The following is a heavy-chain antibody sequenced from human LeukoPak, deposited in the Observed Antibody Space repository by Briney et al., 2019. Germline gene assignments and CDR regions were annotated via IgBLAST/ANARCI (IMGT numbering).Heavy chain of an antibody. J-gene: IGHJ5*02. D-gene: IGHD6-13*01. CDR2: IYYSGST. CDR1: GGSIRSSSYY. V-gene: IGHV4-39*07. Sequence: SETLSLTCTVSGGSIRSSSYYWGWIRQPPGKGLEWIGSIYYSGSTYYNPSLKSRVTISVDTSKNQFSLKLSSVTAADTAVYYCARESGTGSSWTNPNWFDPWGQGTLVTVSS. CDR3: ARESGTGSSWTNPNWFDP.